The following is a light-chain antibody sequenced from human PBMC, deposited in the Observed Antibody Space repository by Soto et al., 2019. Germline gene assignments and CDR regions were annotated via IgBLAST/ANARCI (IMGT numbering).Light chain of an antibody. CDR1: TSDIGAYDY. V-gene: IGLV2-14*01. CDR3: SSYTSSTAYV. J-gene: IGLJ1*01. Sequence: QSVLAQPASVSGSPGQSITIPCTLTTSDIGAYDYVSWYQQHPGKVPKLIIFEVTKWPSGFSSRFSGSKSDNTASLTISGLQAEDEADYYCSSYTSSTAYVFGTGTKVTVL. CDR2: EVT.